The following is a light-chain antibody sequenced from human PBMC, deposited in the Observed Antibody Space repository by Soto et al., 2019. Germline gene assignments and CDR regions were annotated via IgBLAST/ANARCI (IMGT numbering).Light chain of an antibody. J-gene: IGLJ1*01. CDR2: EVS. CDR3: SSYTSSSTRLYV. V-gene: IGLV2-14*01. Sequence: QSALTQPASVSGSPGQSIIISCTGTSSDVGGYNYVSWYQQHPGKAPKLMIYEVSNRPSGVSNRFSGSKSGNTASLTISGLQAEDEADYYCSSYTSSSTRLYVFGTGTKLTVL. CDR1: SSDVGGYNY.